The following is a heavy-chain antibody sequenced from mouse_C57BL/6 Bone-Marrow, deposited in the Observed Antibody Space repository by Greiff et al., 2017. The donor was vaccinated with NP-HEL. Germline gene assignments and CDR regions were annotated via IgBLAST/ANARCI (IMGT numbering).Heavy chain of an antibody. CDR3: ARGLRRYYFDY. D-gene: IGHD1-1*01. CDR2: INPYNGGT. Sequence: VQLPASGPVLVKPVASVTMSFTSSGYTFTDYYMNWVQPSHGKSLDWIGVINPYNGGTSYNQKFKGKATLTVDKSSSTAYMELNSLTSEDSAVYYCARGLRRYYFDYWGQGTTLTVSS. CDR1: GYTFTDYY. J-gene: IGHJ2*01. V-gene: IGHV1-19*01.